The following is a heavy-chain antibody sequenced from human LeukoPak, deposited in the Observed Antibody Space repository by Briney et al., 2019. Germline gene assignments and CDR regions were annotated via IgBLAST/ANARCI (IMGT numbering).Heavy chain of an antibody. CDR1: GGSISSGGYF. CDR3: ARECTSCYSRAFDI. D-gene: IGHD2-2*01. CDR2: IYYSGNT. J-gene: IGHJ3*02. V-gene: IGHV4-31*03. Sequence: SETLSLTCTVSGGSISSGGYFWSWIRQHAGKGLEWIGYIYYSGNTYYNPSLKSRVTISVDTSKNHSSLKLSSVTAADTAVYYCARECTSCYSRAFDIWGQGTMVTVSS.